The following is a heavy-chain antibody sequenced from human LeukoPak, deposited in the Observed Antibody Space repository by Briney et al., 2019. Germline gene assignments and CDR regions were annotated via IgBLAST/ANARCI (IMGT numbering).Heavy chain of an antibody. Sequence: AGRSLRLSCAASGFSFSGYAMHWVRRTPGKGLEWVAVISHDEKNKFYAESVKGRFTISRDNSKNTLFLEMNSLRPEDTAFYYCATTFRGVIITRLDYWGQGTLVTVSS. D-gene: IGHD3-10*01. CDR1: GFSFSGYA. V-gene: IGHV3-30*04. CDR2: ISHDEKNK. CDR3: ATTFRGVIITRLDY. J-gene: IGHJ4*02.